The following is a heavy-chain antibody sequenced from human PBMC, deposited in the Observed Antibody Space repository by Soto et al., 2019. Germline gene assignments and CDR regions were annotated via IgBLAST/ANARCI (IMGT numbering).Heavy chain of an antibody. D-gene: IGHD4-17*01. CDR3: AWGDYYGGLDY. J-gene: IGHJ4*02. V-gene: IGHV4-59*01. Sequence: QVQLQESGPGLVKPSETLSLTCTVSGGSISSYYWSWIRQPPGKGLEWIGYIYYSGSTNYNPSLKSRVTISVDTSKNQFFLKLSSVTAADTAVYYCAWGDYYGGLDYWGQGTLVTVSS. CDR2: IYYSGST. CDR1: GGSISSYY.